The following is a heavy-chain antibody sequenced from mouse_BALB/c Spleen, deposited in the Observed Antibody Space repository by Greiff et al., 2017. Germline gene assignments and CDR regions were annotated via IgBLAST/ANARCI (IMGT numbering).Heavy chain of an antibody. V-gene: IGHV1-14*01. Sequence: EVQLQQSGPELVKPGASVKVSCKASGYAFTSYNMYWVKQSHGKSLEWIGYIDPYNDGTKYNEKFKGKATLTSDKSSSTAYMELSSLTSEDSAVYYCARSYRYDRYYFDYWGQGTTLTVSS. CDR2: IDPYNDGT. J-gene: IGHJ2*01. CDR1: GYAFTSYN. CDR3: ARSYRYDRYYFDY. D-gene: IGHD2-14*01.